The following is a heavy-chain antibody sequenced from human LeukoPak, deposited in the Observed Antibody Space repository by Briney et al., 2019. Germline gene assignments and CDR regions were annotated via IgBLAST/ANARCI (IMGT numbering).Heavy chain of an antibody. Sequence: GGSLRLSCTASGFTFGDYAMSWVRQAPGKGLEWVGFIRSKAYGGTTEYAASVKGRFTISRDDSKSIAYLQMNSLKTEDTAVYYCTSYDFYGSGSYPYSDYWGQGTLVTVSS. CDR3: TSYDFYGSGSYPYSDY. J-gene: IGHJ4*02. CDR2: IRSKAYGGTT. V-gene: IGHV3-49*04. D-gene: IGHD3-10*01. CDR1: GFTFGDYA.